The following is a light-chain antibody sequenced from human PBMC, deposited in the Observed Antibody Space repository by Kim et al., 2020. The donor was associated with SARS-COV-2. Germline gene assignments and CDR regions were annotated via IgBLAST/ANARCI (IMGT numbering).Light chain of an antibody. J-gene: IGLJ2*01. CDR2: DVS. V-gene: IGLV2-14*03. CDR3: SSYTSSSTLVV. Sequence: QSALTQPASVSGSPGQSLTISCTGTSSDVGAYNYVSWYQQHPGKAPKLMIYDVSNRPSGVSNRFSGSKSGNTASLTISRLQAEDEADYYCSSYTSSSTLVVFGGGTQLTVL. CDR1: SSDVGAYNY.